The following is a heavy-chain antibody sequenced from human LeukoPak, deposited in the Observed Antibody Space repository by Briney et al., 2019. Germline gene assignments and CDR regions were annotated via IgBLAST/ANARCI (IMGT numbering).Heavy chain of an antibody. CDR2: INHSGST. CDR1: GGSFSGYY. D-gene: IGHD3-10*01. Sequence: SETLSLTCAVYGGSFSGYYWSWIRQPPGKGPEWIGEINHSGSTNYNPSLKSRVTISVDTSKNQFSLKLSSVTAADTAVYYCAREVTGTMVRGSLDYWGQGTLVTVSS. J-gene: IGHJ4*02. V-gene: IGHV4-34*01. CDR3: AREVTGTMVRGSLDY.